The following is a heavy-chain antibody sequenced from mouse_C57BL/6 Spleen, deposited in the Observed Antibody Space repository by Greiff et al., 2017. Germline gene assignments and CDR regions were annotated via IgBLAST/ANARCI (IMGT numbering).Heavy chain of an antibody. V-gene: IGHV5-6*01. CDR3: ARRRDGDFDY. Sequence: EVKLVESGGDLVKPGGSLKLSCAASGFTFSSYGMSWVRQTPDKRLEWVATISSGGSYTYYPDSVKGRFTISRDNAKNTLYLQMSSLKSEDTAMYYCARRRDGDFDYWGQGTTLTVSS. J-gene: IGHJ2*01. CDR1: GFTFSSYG. D-gene: IGHD3-3*01. CDR2: ISSGGSYT.